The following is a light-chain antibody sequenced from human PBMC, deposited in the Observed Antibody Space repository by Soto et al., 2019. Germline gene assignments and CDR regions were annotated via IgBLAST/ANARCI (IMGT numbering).Light chain of an antibody. CDR2: GAS. J-gene: IGKJ2*01. CDR3: HQYGSSPYT. Sequence: EIVLTQSPGTLSLSPGERATLSCRDSQSVSSSYLAWYQQKPGQAPRLLIYGASSRATGIPDRFSGSGSGTDFTLTISRLETEDFAVYYCHQYGSSPYTFGQGTKLEIK. V-gene: IGKV3-20*01. CDR1: QSVSSSY.